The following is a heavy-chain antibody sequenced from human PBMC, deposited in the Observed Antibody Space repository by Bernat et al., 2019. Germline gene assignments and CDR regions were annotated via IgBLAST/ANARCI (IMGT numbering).Heavy chain of an antibody. CDR2: INSDGSST. J-gene: IGHJ4*02. CDR1: GFTFSSYC. Sequence: VQLVESGGGLVKPGGSLILSCAASGFTFSSYCMHCVRQAPGNGLVWVSRINSDGSSTSYADSVKGRFTISRDNAKNTLYLQMNSLRAEDTAVYYCARGKGPDHGYYFDYWGQGTLVTVSS. CDR3: ARGKGPDHGYYFDY. V-gene: IGHV3-74*02.